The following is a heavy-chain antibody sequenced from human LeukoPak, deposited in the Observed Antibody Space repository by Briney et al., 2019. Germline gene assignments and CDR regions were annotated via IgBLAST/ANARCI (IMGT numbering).Heavy chain of an antibody. CDR3: ARDGRYCSGGSCYWAFDY. Sequence: SVKVSCKASGGTFSSYTISWVRQAPGQGLEWMGRIIPILGIANYAQKFQGRVTITADKTTSTAYMELSSQRSEDTAVYYCARDGRYCSGGSCYWAFDYWGQGTLVTVSS. J-gene: IGHJ4*02. V-gene: IGHV1-69*04. CDR1: GGTFSSYT. D-gene: IGHD2-15*01. CDR2: IIPILGIA.